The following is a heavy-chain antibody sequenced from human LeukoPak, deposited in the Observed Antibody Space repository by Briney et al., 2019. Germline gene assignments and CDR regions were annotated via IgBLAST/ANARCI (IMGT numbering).Heavy chain of an antibody. CDR2: ISYDGSNK. CDR3: ARDGVGGDYYFDY. D-gene: IGHD2-21*02. V-gene: IGHV3-30*04. J-gene: IGHJ4*02. CDR1: GFTFSSYA. Sequence: PGGSLRLSCAASGFTFSSYAMHWVRQAPGKGLEWVAVISYDGSNKYYADSVKGRFTISRDNSKNTLYLQMNSLRAEDTAVYYCARDGVGGDYYFDYWGQGTLVTVSS.